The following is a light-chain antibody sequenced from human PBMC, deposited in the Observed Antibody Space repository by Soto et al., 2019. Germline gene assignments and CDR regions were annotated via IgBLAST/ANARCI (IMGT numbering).Light chain of an antibody. Sequence: EIVLTQSPATLSLSPGGRATLSCRASQSVSSSYLAWYQQKPGQAPRLLIYGASSRATGIPDRFSGSGSGTDFTLTISRLEPEDFAVYYCQQYGSSPTFGGGTKVDIK. CDR1: QSVSSSY. V-gene: IGKV3-20*01. CDR2: GAS. CDR3: QQYGSSPT. J-gene: IGKJ4*01.